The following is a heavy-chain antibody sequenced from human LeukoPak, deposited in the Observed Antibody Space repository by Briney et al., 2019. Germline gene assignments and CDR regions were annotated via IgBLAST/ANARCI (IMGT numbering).Heavy chain of an antibody. D-gene: IGHD6-13*01. CDR3: ARDHMSYSSSWPEDWFDP. J-gene: IGHJ5*02. CDR1: GGSISSYY. Sequence: PSETLSLTCTVSGGSISSYYWSWIRQPAGKGLEWIGRIYTSGSTNYNPSLKSRVTMSVDTSKNQFSLKLSSVTAADKAVYYCARDHMSYSSSWPEDWFDPWGQGTLVTVSS. V-gene: IGHV4-4*07. CDR2: IYTSGST.